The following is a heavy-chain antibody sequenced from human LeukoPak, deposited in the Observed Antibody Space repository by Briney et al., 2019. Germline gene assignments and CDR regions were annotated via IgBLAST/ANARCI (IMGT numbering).Heavy chain of an antibody. V-gene: IGHV3-74*01. CDR2: IDGNGRTT. CDR1: GFTFSSEW. Sequence: PGGSLRLSCAASGFTFSSEWMHWVRQAPGRGLVWISHIDGNGRTTNYGDSVRGRFTVSRDSAKNTLYLQMNSLRAEDTAVYYCARDVPRTSGPWGQGTLVTVSS. D-gene: IGHD3-10*01. J-gene: IGHJ5*02. CDR3: ARDVPRTSGP.